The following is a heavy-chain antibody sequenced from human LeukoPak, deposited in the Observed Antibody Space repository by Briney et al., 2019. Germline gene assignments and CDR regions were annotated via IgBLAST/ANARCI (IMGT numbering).Heavy chain of an antibody. J-gene: IGHJ4*02. CDR3: ARGSGSYPFDY. Sequence: GGSLRLSCAASGFTFSSYSMNWVRQAPGKGLEWVSSISSSSSYIYYADSVKGRFTISRDNAKNSLYLQMNSRRAEDTAVYYCARGSGSYPFDYWGQGILVTVSS. CDR1: GFTFSSYS. V-gene: IGHV3-21*01. D-gene: IGHD3-10*01. CDR2: ISSSSSYI.